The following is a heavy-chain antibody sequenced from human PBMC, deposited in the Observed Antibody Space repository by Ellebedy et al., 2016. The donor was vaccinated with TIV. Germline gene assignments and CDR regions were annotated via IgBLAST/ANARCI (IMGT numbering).Heavy chain of an antibody. CDR1: GYTFTGYY. Sequence: AASVKVSCKASGYTFTGYYMHWVRQAPGQGLEWMGIINPSGGSTSYAQKFQGRVTMTRDTSTSTVYMELSSLRSEDTAVYYCARGLTLDYGDYDWFDPWGQGTLVTVSS. D-gene: IGHD4-17*01. CDR2: INPSGGST. J-gene: IGHJ5*02. V-gene: IGHV1-46*01. CDR3: ARGLTLDYGDYDWFDP.